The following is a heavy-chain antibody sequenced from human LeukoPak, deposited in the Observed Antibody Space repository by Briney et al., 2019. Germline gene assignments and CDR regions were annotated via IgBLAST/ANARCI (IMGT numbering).Heavy chain of an antibody. CDR3: VKDFCRGGNCPFPFFDS. J-gene: IGHJ4*02. D-gene: IGHD3-3*01. CDR2: TVAGYSET. V-gene: IGHV3-53*01. CDR1: GFTVSSNY. Sequence: PGGSLRLSCAASGFTVSSNYMSWVRQAPAKGLEWVSITVAGYSETHYADSVRGRFTISRDDSSNTLSLEMNSLRADDTGTYYCVKDFCRGGNCPFPFFDSWGQGTVVTVSS.